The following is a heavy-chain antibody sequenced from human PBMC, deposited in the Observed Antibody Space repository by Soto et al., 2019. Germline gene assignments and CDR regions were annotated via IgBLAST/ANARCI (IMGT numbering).Heavy chain of an antibody. Sequence: PSETLSLTCAVYGGSFSGYYWSWIRQPPGKGLEWIGEINHSGSTNYNPSLKSRVTISVDTSKNQFSLKLSSVTAADTAVYYCARGELVFYYYYMDVWGKGTTVTVSS. J-gene: IGHJ6*03. V-gene: IGHV4-34*01. D-gene: IGHD6-6*01. CDR3: ARGELVFYYYYMDV. CDR2: INHSGST. CDR1: GGSFSGYY.